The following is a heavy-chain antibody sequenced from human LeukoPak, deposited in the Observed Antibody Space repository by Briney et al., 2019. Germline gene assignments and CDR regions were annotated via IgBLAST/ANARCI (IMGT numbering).Heavy chain of an antibody. J-gene: IGHJ4*02. D-gene: IGHD5-18*01. CDR1: GYTFTSYA. V-gene: IGHV1-3*01. CDR3: ARESGGYSYGPFDY. Sequence: VASVKVSCKASGYTFTSYAMHWLRQAPGQRLEWMGRINAGNDNTKYSQKFQGRVTITRDTSASTAYMELSGLRSEDTAVYYCARESGGYSYGPFDYWGQGTLVTVSS. CDR2: INAGNDNT.